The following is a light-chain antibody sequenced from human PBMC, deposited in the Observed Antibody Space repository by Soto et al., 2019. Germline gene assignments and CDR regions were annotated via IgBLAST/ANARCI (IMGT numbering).Light chain of an antibody. J-gene: IGLJ1*01. CDR2: EVS. CDR1: SSDIGSYNR. V-gene: IGLV2-18*02. CDR3: NSYTSGNTYV. Sequence: QSVLTQPPSVSGSPGQSVTISCTGTSSDIGSYNRVSWYQQPPSTAPKLMIYEVSNRPSGVPDRFSGSKSGNTASLTISGLQPEDEADYYCNSYTSGNTYVVGTGTKVTVL.